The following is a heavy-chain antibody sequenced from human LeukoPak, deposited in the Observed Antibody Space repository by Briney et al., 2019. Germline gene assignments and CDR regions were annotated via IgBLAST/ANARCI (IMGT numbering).Heavy chain of an antibody. V-gene: IGHV3-48*01. Sequence: GGSLRLSCVVSGFTFSPYSMNWVRQAPGKGLEWVAYISGRTSTIYYADSVYGRFTISRDNAKNSLYLQMNSLRAEDTAVYYCAELGITMIGGVWGKGTTVTISS. D-gene: IGHD3-10*02. CDR2: ISGRTSTI. J-gene: IGHJ6*04. CDR1: GFTFSPYS. CDR3: AELGITMIGGV.